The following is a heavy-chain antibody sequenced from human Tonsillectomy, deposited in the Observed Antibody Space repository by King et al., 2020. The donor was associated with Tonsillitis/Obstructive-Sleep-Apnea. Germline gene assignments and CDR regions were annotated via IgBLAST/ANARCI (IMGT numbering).Heavy chain of an antibody. CDR3: ARILQGYSYFDL. D-gene: IGHD1-26*01. J-gene: IGHJ2*01. V-gene: IGHV3-74*01. CDR2: INSDGSST. Sequence: VQLVESGGGFVQPGGSLRLSCAASGFTFSSYWMHWVRQAPGKWLVWVSRINSDGSSTSYADSVKGRFTISRDNAKNTLYLQMNSLRAEDTAVYYCARILQGYSYFDLWGRGTLVTVSS. CDR1: GFTFSSYW.